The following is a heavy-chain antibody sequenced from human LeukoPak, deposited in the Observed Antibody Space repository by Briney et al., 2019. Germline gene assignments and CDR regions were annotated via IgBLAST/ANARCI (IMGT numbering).Heavy chain of an antibody. CDR3: AKELGYCSGGSCPFDY. Sequence: GGSLRLSCAASGFTFSSYAMSWVRQAPGKGLEWVSDISGSGGSTYYVDSVKGRSTISRDNSKNTLYLQMNSLRVEDTAVYYCAKELGYCSGGSCPFDYWGQGTLVTVSS. D-gene: IGHD2-15*01. V-gene: IGHV3-23*01. J-gene: IGHJ4*02. CDR1: GFTFSSYA. CDR2: ISGSGGST.